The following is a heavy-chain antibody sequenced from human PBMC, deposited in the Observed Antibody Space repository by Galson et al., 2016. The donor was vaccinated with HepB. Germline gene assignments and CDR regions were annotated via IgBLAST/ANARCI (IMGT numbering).Heavy chain of an antibody. J-gene: IGHJ5*02. D-gene: IGHD2-8*01. CDR2: IDSGWST. Sequence: TLSLTCSVSGASITSLSYHWTWIRQPAGEGLEYIGRIDSGWSTTYNPSFRSRVTISADTSKNQLSLDLTSVTDADTAVYYCARNGVGLRPGYQFDPWGQGTLVTVSS. CDR3: ARNGVGLRPGYQFDP. CDR1: GASITSLSYH. V-gene: IGHV4-61*02.